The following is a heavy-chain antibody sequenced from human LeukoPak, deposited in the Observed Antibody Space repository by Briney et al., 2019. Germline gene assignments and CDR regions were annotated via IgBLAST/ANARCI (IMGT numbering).Heavy chain of an antibody. CDR3: ARRGSSSWTGWYFDL. D-gene: IGHD6-13*01. Sequence: GASVKVSCKASGYTFTSYGISWVRQAPGQGLEWMGWISAYNGNTNYAQKLQGRVTMTTDTSTSTAYMELRSLRSDDTAVYYCARRGSSSWTGWYFDLWGRGTLVAVSS. J-gene: IGHJ2*01. CDR1: GYTFTSYG. V-gene: IGHV1-18*01. CDR2: ISAYNGNT.